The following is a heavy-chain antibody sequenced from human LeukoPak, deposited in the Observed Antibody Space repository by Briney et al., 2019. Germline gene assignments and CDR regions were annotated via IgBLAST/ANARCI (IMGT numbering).Heavy chain of an antibody. CDR2: IIPIFGTA. CDR3: ARVLEPLIYYMDV. V-gene: IGHV1-69*13. Sequence: SVKVSYKASGGTFSSYAISWVRQAPGQGLEWMGGIIPIFGTANYAQKFQGRVTITADESTSTAYMELSSLRSEDTAVYYCARVLEPLIYYMDVWGKGTMVTVSS. CDR1: GGTFSSYA. J-gene: IGHJ6*03. D-gene: IGHD3-3*01.